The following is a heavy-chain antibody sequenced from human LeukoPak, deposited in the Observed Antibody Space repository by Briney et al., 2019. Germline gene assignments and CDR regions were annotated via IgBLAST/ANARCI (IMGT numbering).Heavy chain of an antibody. D-gene: IGHD2-21*02. CDR1: GGSISSSSFY. CDR3: VRQMVTPYYYGMDV. Sequence: SETLSLTCTVSGGSISSSSFYWGWIRQPPGKGLDWVVSIYYSGSTYYNPSLKSRVTISVDTSKNQFSLKLSSVTAADTAVYYCVRQMVTPYYYGMDVWGQGTTVTVSS. J-gene: IGHJ6*02. V-gene: IGHV4-39*01. CDR2: IYYSGST.